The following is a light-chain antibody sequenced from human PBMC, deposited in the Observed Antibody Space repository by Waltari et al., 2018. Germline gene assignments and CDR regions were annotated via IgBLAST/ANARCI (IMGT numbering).Light chain of an antibody. CDR2: QDN. CDR3: QAWDSTTRV. Sequence: SYELTQPPSVSVSPGQTASITCSGDKLGAKYACWYQQKPGQSPVWVIYQDNKRPSGTPGRVSGSNSGKTATLTISGTQALDEADYYCQAWDSTTRVFGGGTKLTVI. J-gene: IGLJ3*02. CDR1: KLGAKY. V-gene: IGLV3-1*01.